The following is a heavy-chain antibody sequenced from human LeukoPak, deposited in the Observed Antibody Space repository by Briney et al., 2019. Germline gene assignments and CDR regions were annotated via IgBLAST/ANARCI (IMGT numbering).Heavy chain of an antibody. CDR2: ISTSSSYI. D-gene: IGHD1-26*01. Sequence: TGGSLRLSCAASGLTISSYSMNWVRQAPGKGLEWVSSISTSSSYIYYADSVKGRFTISRDNAKNSLYLQMNSLRAEDTAVFYCARLWWEQTGYSSDYWGQGTLVTVSS. CDR1: GLTISSYS. CDR3: ARLWWEQTGYSSDY. J-gene: IGHJ4*02. V-gene: IGHV3-21*06.